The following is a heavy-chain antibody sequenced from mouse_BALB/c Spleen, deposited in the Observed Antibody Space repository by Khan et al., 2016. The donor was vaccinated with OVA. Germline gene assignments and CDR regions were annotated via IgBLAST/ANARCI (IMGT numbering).Heavy chain of an antibody. V-gene: IGHV1S136*01. Sequence: VQLKQSGPELVKPGASVKMSCKASGYTFTNYIIHWVKQNPGQGLEWIGYINPYNDGTKYNEIFKGKAALTSDKSSRTAYMELSGLTSEISAVEDCARDDGSSFWFAYWGQGPLVTLSA. CDR2: INPYNDGT. CDR1: GYTFTNYI. D-gene: IGHD1-1*01. J-gene: IGHJ3*01. CDR3: ARDDGSSFWFAY.